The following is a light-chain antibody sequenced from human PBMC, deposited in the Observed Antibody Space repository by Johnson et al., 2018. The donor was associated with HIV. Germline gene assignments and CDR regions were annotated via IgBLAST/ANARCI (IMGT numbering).Light chain of an antibody. J-gene: IGLJ1*01. V-gene: IGLV1-51*01. Sequence: QSVLTQPPSVSAAPGQKVTISCSGSSSNIGNNYVSWYQQIPGTAPKLLIYDNNKRPSGIPDRFSGSKSGTSATLAITGLQTGDEADYYCGTWDSSLSAEVFGTGTKVTAL. CDR1: SSNIGNNY. CDR2: DNN. CDR3: GTWDSSLSAEV.